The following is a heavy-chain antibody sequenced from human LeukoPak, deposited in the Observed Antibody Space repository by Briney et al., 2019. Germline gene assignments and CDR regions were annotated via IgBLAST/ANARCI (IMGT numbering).Heavy chain of an antibody. D-gene: IGHD3-10*01. J-gene: IGHJ4*02. CDR1: GGSFSGYY. CDR2: INHSGST. CDR3: ARQKPLRGYYYGSGSSTNFDY. V-gene: IGHV4-34*01. Sequence: PSETLSLTCAVYGGSFSGYYWSWIRQPPGKGLEWIGEINHSGSTNYIPLLKSRVTISVDTSKNQFSLKLSSVTAADTAVYYCARQKPLRGYYYGSGSSTNFDYWGQGTLVTVSS.